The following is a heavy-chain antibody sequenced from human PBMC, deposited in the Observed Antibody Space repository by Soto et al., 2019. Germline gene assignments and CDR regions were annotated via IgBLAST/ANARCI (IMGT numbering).Heavy chain of an antibody. CDR2: ISSYSGRAT. Sequence: EVQLVESGGGMVQPGGSLRLSCAASGFTFSVSGMNWVRQAPGRGMEWVSYISSYSGRATHYSDSVKGRFTIYRDNAKTSLCLQMNSLSAEDTAVYFCARDEDGDRDFDYWGQGTLVTVSS. CDR3: ARDEDGDRDFDY. V-gene: IGHV3-48*04. J-gene: IGHJ4*02. D-gene: IGHD4-17*01. CDR1: GFTFSVSG.